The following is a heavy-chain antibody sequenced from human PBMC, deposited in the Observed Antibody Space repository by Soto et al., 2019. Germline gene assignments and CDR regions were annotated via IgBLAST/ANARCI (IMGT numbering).Heavy chain of an antibody. Sequence: SESLSLTCTVSGGSVSSGSYYWSWIRQPPGKGLEWIGYIYYSGSTNYNPSPKSRVTISVDTSKNQFSLKLSSVTAADTAVYYCARSDGGIAAAGTDFDYWGQGTLVTVSS. D-gene: IGHD6-13*01. CDR3: ARSDGGIAAAGTDFDY. CDR2: IYYSGST. CDR1: GGSVSSGSYY. J-gene: IGHJ4*02. V-gene: IGHV4-61*01.